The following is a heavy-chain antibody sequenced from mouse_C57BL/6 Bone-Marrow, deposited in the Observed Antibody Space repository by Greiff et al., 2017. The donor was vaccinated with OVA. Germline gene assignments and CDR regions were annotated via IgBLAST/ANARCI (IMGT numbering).Heavy chain of an antibody. J-gene: IGHJ4*01. Sequence: VQLQESGPELVKPGASVKLSCKASGYTFTSYDINWVKQRPGQGLEWIGWIYPRDGSTKYNEKFKGKATLTVDTSSSTAYMELHSLTSEDSAVYFCARKGTGTRYAMDYWGQGTSVTVSS. CDR2: IYPRDGST. D-gene: IGHD4-1*01. CDR3: ARKGTGTRYAMDY. V-gene: IGHV1-85*01. CDR1: GYTFTSYD.